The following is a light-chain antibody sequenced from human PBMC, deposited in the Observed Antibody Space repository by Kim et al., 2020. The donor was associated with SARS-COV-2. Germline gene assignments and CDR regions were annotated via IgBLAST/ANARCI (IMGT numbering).Light chain of an antibody. CDR1: QGFRDW. V-gene: IGKV1-5*01. CDR3: QQYKTYPWT. CDR2: DAS. Sequence: VRDRFNITGRASQGFRDWLAWYQQKPGKAPKLLISDASSLEGGVPSRFTGSESGTEFTLTITGLQPDDFATYYCQQYKTYPWTFGQGTKVDIK. J-gene: IGKJ1*01.